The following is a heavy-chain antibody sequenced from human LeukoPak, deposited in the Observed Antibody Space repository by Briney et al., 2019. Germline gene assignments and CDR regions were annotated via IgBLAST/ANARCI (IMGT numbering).Heavy chain of an antibody. CDR3: ARDVIAEALIEGYYCYYMDV. J-gene: IGHJ6*03. Sequence: SETLSLTCTVSGGSISSYYWSWIRQPAGKGLEWIGRIYTSGSTNYNPSLKSRVTMSVDTSKNQFSLKLSSVTAADTAVYYCARDVIAEALIEGYYCYYMDVWGKGTTVTISS. V-gene: IGHV4-4*07. CDR2: IYTSGST. CDR1: GGSISSYY. D-gene: IGHD6-19*01.